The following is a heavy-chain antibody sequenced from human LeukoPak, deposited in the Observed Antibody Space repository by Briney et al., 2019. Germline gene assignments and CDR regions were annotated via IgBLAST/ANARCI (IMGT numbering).Heavy chain of an antibody. CDR3: ARSVVVPAAGYDY. V-gene: IGHV4-61*02. D-gene: IGHD2-2*01. CDR2: IYTSGST. J-gene: IGHJ4*02. Sequence: PSQTLSLTCTVSGGSISSGSYYWSWIRQPAGKGLEWIGRIYTSGSTNYNPSLKSRVTISVDTSKNQFSLKLSSVTAADTAVYYCARSVVVPAAGYDYWGQGTLVTVSS. CDR1: GGSISSGSYY.